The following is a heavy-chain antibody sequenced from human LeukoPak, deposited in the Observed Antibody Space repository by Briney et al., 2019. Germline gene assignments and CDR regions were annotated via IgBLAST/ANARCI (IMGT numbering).Heavy chain of an antibody. V-gene: IGHV1-69*05. CDR3: ARVGPASSDY. D-gene: IGHD2-2*01. CDR2: IIPIFGTA. J-gene: IGHJ4*02. Sequence: ASVKVSCKASGGTFSSYAISWVRQAPGQGLEWMGGIIPIFGTANYAQKFQGRVTMTRDTSTSTVYMELSSPRSEDTAVYYCARVGPASSDYWGQGTLVTVSS. CDR1: GGTFSSYA.